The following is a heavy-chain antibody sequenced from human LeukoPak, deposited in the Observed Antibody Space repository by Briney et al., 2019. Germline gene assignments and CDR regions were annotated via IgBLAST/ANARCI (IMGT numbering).Heavy chain of an antibody. CDR2: IHHSGST. CDR3: TSNYYDSSSSDAVDI. D-gene: IGHD3-22*01. Sequence: SGTLSLTCAVSGGSISRTNWWRWVRQPPGKGLEWIGEIHHSGSTNYNPSLKSRVTMSVDKSKNQFSLKLNSVTAADTAVYYGTSNYYDSSSSDAVDIWGQRTMVTVSS. J-gene: IGHJ3*02. CDR1: GGSISRTNW. V-gene: IGHV4-4*02.